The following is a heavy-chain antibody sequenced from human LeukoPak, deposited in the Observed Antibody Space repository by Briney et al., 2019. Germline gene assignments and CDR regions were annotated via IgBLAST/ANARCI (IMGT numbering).Heavy chain of an antibody. V-gene: IGHV4-59*12. CDR2: IDHTGST. CDR1: DDSITIYY. Sequence: SETLSLTCTVSDDSITIYYWSWIRQPPGKGLEWIGYIDHTGSTNYNPSLNSRVTISRDTSKNQFSLKLSSVTAADTAVYYCASPRAERSTWYAVDYWGQGTLVTVSA. J-gene: IGHJ4*02. CDR3: ASPRAERSTWYAVDY. D-gene: IGHD6-13*01.